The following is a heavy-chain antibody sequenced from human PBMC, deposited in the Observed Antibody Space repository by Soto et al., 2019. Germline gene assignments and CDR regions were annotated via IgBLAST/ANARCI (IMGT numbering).Heavy chain of an antibody. Sequence: SETLSLTCTVSGGSISSSSYYWGWIRQPPGKGLEWIGSIYYSGSTYYNPSLKSRVTISVDTSKNQFSLKLSSVTAADTAVYYCARRYYYDSSGYYASYYGMDVWGQGTTVTVS. CDR2: IYYSGST. CDR1: GGSISSSSYY. V-gene: IGHV4-39*01. D-gene: IGHD3-22*01. J-gene: IGHJ6*02. CDR3: ARRYYYDSSGYYASYYGMDV.